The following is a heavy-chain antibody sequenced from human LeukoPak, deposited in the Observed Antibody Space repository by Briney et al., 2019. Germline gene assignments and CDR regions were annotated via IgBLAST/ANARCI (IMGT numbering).Heavy chain of an antibody. CDR2: INPNSGGT. J-gene: IGHJ4*02. Sequence: ASVKVSCKASGYTFTGYYIHWVRQAPGQGLEWMGWINPNSGGTNCAQKFQGRVTMTRDTSISTAYMEVSRLRSDDTAVYYCATMGATNFDHWGQGTLVTVSS. V-gene: IGHV1-2*02. CDR1: GYTFTGYY. CDR3: ATMGATNFDH. D-gene: IGHD1-26*01.